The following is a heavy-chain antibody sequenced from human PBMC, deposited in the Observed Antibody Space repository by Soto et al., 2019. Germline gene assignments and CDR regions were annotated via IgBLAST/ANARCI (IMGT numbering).Heavy chain of an antibody. Sequence: SETLSLTCTVSGGSISSYYWSWIRQPPGKGLEWIGYIYYSGSTNYNPSLKSRVTISVDTSKNQFSLKLSSVTAADTAVYYCARASADIVFVVMGFGRKSFDPWGQGTLVTVSS. CDR1: GGSISSYY. J-gene: IGHJ5*02. CDR3: ARASADIVFVVMGFGRKSFDP. D-gene: IGHD2-15*01. CDR2: IYYSGST. V-gene: IGHV4-59*01.